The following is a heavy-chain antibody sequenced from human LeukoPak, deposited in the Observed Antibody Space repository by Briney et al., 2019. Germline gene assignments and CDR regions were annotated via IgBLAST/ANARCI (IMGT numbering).Heavy chain of an antibody. Sequence: SGGSVRLSCAASGFTFSSYGMHWVRQAPGKGLEWVAVISYDGCNTYYADSVKGRFTISRDNSKNMLYLQMNSLRAEDTAVYYCAKPYYFGARSYMDYWGLSILFTVSS. J-gene: IGHJ4*01. CDR3: AKPYYFGARSYMDY. CDR1: GFTFSSYG. V-gene: IGHV3-30*18. CDR2: ISYDGCNT. D-gene: IGHD3-10*01.